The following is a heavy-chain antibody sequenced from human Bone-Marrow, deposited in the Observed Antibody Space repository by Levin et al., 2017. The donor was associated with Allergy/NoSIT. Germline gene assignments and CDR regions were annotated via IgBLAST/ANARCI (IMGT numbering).Heavy chain of an antibody. J-gene: IGHJ3*02. D-gene: IGHD3-22*01. Sequence: GESLKISCTASTFTLGQYWMVWIRQAPGEGLEWVANINRDGSRKNHLDSVKGRFTISRDNAKNSVSLEMNSLRVEDTAMYYCARDRSYDISQHYYDVLDMWGQGTMVTVSS. CDR3: ARDRSYDISQHYYDVLDM. CDR2: INRDGSRK. CDR1: TFTLGQYW. V-gene: IGHV3-7*01.